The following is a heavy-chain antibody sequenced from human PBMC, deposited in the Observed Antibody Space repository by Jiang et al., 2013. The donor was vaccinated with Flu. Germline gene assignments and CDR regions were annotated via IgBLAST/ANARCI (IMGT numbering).Heavy chain of an antibody. CDR3: AREGAGIAMGSDAFDI. V-gene: IGHV3-30*01. D-gene: IGHD6-13*01. CDR2: SYDGSNK. J-gene: IGHJ3*02. Sequence: SYDGSNKYYADSVKGRFTISRDNSKNTLYLQMNSLRVEDTAVYYCAREGAGIAMGSDAFDIWGQGTMVTVSS.